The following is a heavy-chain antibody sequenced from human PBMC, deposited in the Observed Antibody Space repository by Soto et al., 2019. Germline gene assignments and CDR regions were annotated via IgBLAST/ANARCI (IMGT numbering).Heavy chain of an antibody. CDR3: ARGITAGTDY. CDR2: MSPSNGNT. Sequence: ASVKVSCKASGYTFSTFDINWVRQATGQGFEWTGWMSPSNGNTDYAQKFQGRVTMTRDTSTSTAYMELSSLTSEDTAVYYCARGITAGTDYWGQGTLVTVSS. V-gene: IGHV1-8*01. D-gene: IGHD1-1*01. CDR1: GYTFSTFD. J-gene: IGHJ4*02.